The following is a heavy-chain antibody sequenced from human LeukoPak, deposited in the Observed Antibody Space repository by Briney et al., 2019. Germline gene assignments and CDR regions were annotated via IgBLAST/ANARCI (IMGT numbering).Heavy chain of an antibody. CDR3: AQRPESSGWYM. Sequence: SETLSLTCAVYGGSFSGYYWSWIRQPPGKGLEWIGEINHSGRTNHNPSLKSRVTISVDTSKNQFSLKLSSVTAAETAVYYCAQRPESSGWYMWGQGTLVTVSS. D-gene: IGHD6-19*01. V-gene: IGHV4-34*01. J-gene: IGHJ4*02. CDR1: GGSFSGYY. CDR2: INHSGRT.